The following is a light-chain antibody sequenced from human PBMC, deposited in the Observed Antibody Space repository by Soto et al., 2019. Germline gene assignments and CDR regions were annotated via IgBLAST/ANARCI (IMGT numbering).Light chain of an antibody. CDR3: QTWGTGIWV. Sequence: QSVLTQSPSASASLGASVKLTCTLSSGHSSYAIAWHQQQPEKGPRYLMKLNSDGSHSKGDGSPDRFSGSSSGAERYLTISSLQSEDEAEYYCQTWGTGIWVFGGGTKLTVL. CDR2: LNSDGSH. CDR1: SGHSSYA. J-gene: IGLJ3*02. V-gene: IGLV4-69*01.